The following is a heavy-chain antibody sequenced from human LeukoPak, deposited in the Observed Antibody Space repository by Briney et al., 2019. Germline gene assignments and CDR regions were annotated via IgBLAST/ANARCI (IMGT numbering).Heavy chain of an antibody. CDR3: AMGPYYYDSSGYYY. Sequence: GGSLRLSCAASGFTFSSYWMHWVRQAPGKGLVWVSRINSDGSSTNYADSVKGRFTISRDNTKNTLFLQMNSLRAEDTAVYYCAMGPYYYDSSGYYYWGQGTLVTVSS. D-gene: IGHD3-22*01. CDR1: GFTFSSYW. CDR2: INSDGSST. V-gene: IGHV3-74*01. J-gene: IGHJ4*02.